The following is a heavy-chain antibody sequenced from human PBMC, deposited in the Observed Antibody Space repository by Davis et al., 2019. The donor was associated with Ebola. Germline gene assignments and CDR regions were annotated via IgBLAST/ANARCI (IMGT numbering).Heavy chain of an antibody. D-gene: IGHD3-16*01. J-gene: IGHJ2*01. CDR1: GGSFSGYY. CDR3: VRPGGPLKWYFDL. Sequence: SETLSLTCAVYGGSFSGYYWSWIRQPPGKGLEWIGEINHSGSTNYNPSLTSRVTISVDPSKNQFSLKLNSVTAADTAVYYCVRPGGPLKWYFDLWGRGTLVTVSS. V-gene: IGHV4-34*01. CDR2: INHSGST.